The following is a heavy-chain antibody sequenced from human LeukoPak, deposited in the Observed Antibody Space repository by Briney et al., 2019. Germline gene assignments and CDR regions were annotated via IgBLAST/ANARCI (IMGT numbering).Heavy chain of an antibody. CDR3: ARPNSLDCSGGSCYHNWFDP. J-gene: IGHJ5*02. CDR2: IYYSGST. CDR1: GGSFSGYY. D-gene: IGHD2-15*01. V-gene: IGHV4-34*01. Sequence: SETLSLTCAVYGGSFSGYYWSWIRQPPGKGLEWIGSIYYSGSTYYNPSLKSRVTISVDASKNQFSLKLSSVTAADTAVYYCARPNSLDCSGGSCYHNWFDPWGQGTLVTVSS.